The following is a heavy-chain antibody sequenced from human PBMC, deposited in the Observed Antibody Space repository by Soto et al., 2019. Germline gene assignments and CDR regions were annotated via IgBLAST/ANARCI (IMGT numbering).Heavy chain of an antibody. CDR1: GDSLSNYH. CDR3: ARGYATYEY. CDR2: IYPTGNT. Sequence: SETLSLTCSVPGDSLSNYHWSWIRQPAGKGLEWIGRIYPTGNTNYNPSLKSRVTMSVDTSKNQFSLKLTSMTAADTAVYYCARGYATYEYWGQGTLVTVSS. V-gene: IGHV4-4*07. D-gene: IGHD2-8*01. J-gene: IGHJ4*02.